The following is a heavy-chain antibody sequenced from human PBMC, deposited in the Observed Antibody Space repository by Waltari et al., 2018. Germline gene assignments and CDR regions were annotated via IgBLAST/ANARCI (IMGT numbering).Heavy chain of an antibody. J-gene: IGHJ3*01. CDR2: ISYTGTT. D-gene: IGHD3-16*01. Sequence: AWIRQPPGKGREWTATISYTGTTYYNPSLRSRVTISVDMAKNQFSLKLTSVTPADTAVYYCATYVGASIGTAAFDVWGQGTMVTVSS. CDR3: ATYVGASIGTAAFDV. V-gene: IGHV4-39*01.